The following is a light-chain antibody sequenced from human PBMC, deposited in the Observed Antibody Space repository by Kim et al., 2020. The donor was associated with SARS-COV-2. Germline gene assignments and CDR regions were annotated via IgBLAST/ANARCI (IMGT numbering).Light chain of an antibody. V-gene: IGKV3-15*01. CDR2: GAS. CDR3: QQFNNWPLYS. CDR1: QSVNSN. Sequence: VSPGERATRSGRASQSVNSNLAWYQQKPGQAPRLLIYGASTRASGVPARFSGSGSGTEFTLTISSLQSEDFALYYCQQFNNWPLYSFGQGTKLEI. J-gene: IGKJ2*03.